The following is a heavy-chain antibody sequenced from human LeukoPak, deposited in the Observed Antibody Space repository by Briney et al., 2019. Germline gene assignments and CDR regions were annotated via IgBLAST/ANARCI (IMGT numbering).Heavy chain of an antibody. CDR2: IKQDGSEK. V-gene: IGHV3-7*01. Sequence: PGGSLRLSCAASGFTFSSYWMSWVRQAPGKGREWVANIKQDGSEKYYVDSVKGRFTISRDNAKDSLYLQMNSLRAEDTAVYYCARVKAAARDAFDIWGQGTMVTVSS. J-gene: IGHJ3*02. D-gene: IGHD6-13*01. CDR1: GFTFSSYW. CDR3: ARVKAAARDAFDI.